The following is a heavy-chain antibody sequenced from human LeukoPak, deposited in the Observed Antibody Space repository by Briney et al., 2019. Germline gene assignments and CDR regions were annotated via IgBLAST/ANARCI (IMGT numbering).Heavy chain of an antibody. V-gene: IGHV3-74*03. CDR1: GFTFSSYW. CDR2: INSDGSSI. D-gene: IGHD5-12*01. CDR3: AREGRVSGYDFDC. J-gene: IGHJ4*02. Sequence: PGGSLRLSCAAPGFTFSSYWMHWVRQAPGKGLVWVSRINSDGSSITYADSVKGRFTISRDNAKNTLYLQMNSLRVEDTAVYYCAREGRVSGYDFDCWGQGTLVTVSS.